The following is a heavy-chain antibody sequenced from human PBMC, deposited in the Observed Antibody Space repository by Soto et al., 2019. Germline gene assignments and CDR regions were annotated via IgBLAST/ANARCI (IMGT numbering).Heavy chain of an antibody. V-gene: IGHV3-15*01. CDR3: TRRYQLLYLNWFDP. CDR2: IKSKAYGGTT. CDR1: GFTFSNAW. J-gene: IGHJ5*02. Sequence: GGSLRLSCAASGFTFSNAWMSWVRQAPGKGLEWVGRIKSKAYGGTTEYAASVKGRFTISRDDSKSIAYLQMNSLKTEDTAVYYCTRRYQLLYLNWFDPWGQGTLVTVSS. D-gene: IGHD2-2*02.